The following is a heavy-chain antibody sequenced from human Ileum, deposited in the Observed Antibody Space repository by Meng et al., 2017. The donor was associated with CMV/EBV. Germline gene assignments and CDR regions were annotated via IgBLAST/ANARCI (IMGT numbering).Heavy chain of an antibody. CDR2: ISSSGNT. V-gene: IGHV4-4*07. Sequence: QVHLQESGPGLVRHSETLSLTCTVAGDSISNYSWSWIRQPAGKKLEWIGRISSSGNTNYTPSLKSRVIMSLDTSNNQFFLKLTSVTAADTALYYCARGESRGYYYFDYWGQGILVTVSS. CDR3: ARGESRGYYYFDY. CDR1: GDSISNYS. D-gene: IGHD3-22*01. J-gene: IGHJ4*02.